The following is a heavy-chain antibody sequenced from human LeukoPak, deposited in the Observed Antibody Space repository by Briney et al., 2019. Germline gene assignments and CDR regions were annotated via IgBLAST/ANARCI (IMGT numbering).Heavy chain of an antibody. CDR2: IYPGDSDT. Sequence: GGALQISCKGSGCLFTSYWSGGGRRLPGKGLEGMGIIYPGDSDTRYSPSFQGQVTISADKSISTAYLQWSSLKASDTAMYYCARLGLDSYYYYMDVWGKGTTVTVSS. CDR3: ARLGLDSYYYYMDV. CDR1: GCLFTSYW. J-gene: IGHJ6*03. V-gene: IGHV5-51*01.